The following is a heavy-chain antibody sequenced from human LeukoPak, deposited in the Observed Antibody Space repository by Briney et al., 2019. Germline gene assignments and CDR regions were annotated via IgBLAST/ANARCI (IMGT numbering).Heavy chain of an antibody. V-gene: IGHV4-31*03. Sequence: SQTLSLTCTVSGGSISNGANFWSWIRQLPGKGLEWIGYIYYNGSAYYNPSLKSRVTISLDTSKTQFPLKLSSVTAADTAVYYCARLAAGPTDYYYYYMDVWGKGTTVTVSS. CDR1: GGSISNGANF. CDR3: ARLAAGPTDYYYYYMDV. CDR2: IYYNGSA. J-gene: IGHJ6*03. D-gene: IGHD4-11*01.